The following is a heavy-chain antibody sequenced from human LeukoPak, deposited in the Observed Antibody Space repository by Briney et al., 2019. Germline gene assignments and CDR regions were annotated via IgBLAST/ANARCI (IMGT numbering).Heavy chain of an antibody. D-gene: IGHD2-21*02. Sequence: GGSVRLSCAASGFTVSSNYMSWVRQTPGKGLEWVSVIYRSGRTYYADSVKGRFTISRDNSKNTLYLQMNSLRAEDTAVYYCARDLDCGGDCHYGMDVWCQGTNVTHSS. CDR3: ARDLDCGGDCHYGMDV. CDR1: GFTVSSNY. V-gene: IGHV3-53*01. J-gene: IGHJ6*02. CDR2: IYRSGRT.